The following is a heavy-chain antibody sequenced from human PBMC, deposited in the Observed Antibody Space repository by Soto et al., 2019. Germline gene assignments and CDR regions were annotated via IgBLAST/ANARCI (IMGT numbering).Heavy chain of an antibody. Sequence: PGESLKISCKGPGYSFTSYWIGWVRQMPGKGLEWMGIIYPGDSDTRYSPSFQGQVTISADKSISTAYLQWSSLKASDTAMYYCARQTYYDSSGYYYYYGMDVWGQGTTVTVSS. CDR3: ARQTYYDSSGYYYYYGMDV. CDR1: GYSFTSYW. D-gene: IGHD3-22*01. CDR2: IYPGDSDT. V-gene: IGHV5-51*01. J-gene: IGHJ6*02.